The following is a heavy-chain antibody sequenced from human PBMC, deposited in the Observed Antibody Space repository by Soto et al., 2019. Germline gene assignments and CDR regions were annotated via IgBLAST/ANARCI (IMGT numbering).Heavy chain of an antibody. J-gene: IGHJ6*02. V-gene: IGHV5-10-1*01. CDR1: GYSFTSYW. Sequence: GESLKISCKGSGYSFTSYWISWVRQMPGKGLEWMGRIDPSDSYTNYSPSFQGHVTISADKSISTAYLQWSSLKASDTAMYYCARQGVGATNTAAEYYYGMDVGGQGTTVAVS. CDR3: ARQGVGATNTAAEYYYGMDV. D-gene: IGHD1-26*01. CDR2: IDPSDSYT.